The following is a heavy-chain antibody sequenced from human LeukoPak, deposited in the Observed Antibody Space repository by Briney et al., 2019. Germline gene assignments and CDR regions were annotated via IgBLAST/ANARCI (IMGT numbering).Heavy chain of an antibody. CDR2: IYYSGST. CDR1: GGSISSYY. Sequence: PSETLSLTCTVSGGSISSYYWSWIRQPPGKGLEWIGYIYYSGSTNYNPSLKSRVTISVDTSKNQFSLKLSSVTAADTAVYYCARRASVYSSGWYDLGYAFDIWGQGTMVTVSS. J-gene: IGHJ3*02. D-gene: IGHD6-19*01. CDR3: ARRASVYSSGWYDLGYAFDI. V-gene: IGHV4-59*01.